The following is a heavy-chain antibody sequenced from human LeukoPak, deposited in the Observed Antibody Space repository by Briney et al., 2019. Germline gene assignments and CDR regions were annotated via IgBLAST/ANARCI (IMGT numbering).Heavy chain of an antibody. Sequence: SETLSLTCTVSGGSISSYYWSWVRQPAGKGLEWIGRIYSSGNTNYNPSLKSRVIMSVDTSRNQFSLKLSSVTAADTAVYYCARESVGYCSGGSCPYYFDYWGQGTLVTVSS. CDR3: ARESVGYCSGGSCPYYFDY. CDR2: IYSSGNT. CDR1: GGSISSYY. D-gene: IGHD2-15*01. J-gene: IGHJ4*02. V-gene: IGHV4-4*07.